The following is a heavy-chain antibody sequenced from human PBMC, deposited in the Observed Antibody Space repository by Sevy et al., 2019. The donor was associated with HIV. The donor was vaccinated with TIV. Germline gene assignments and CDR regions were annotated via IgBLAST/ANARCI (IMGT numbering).Heavy chain of an antibody. Sequence: GGSLRLSCAASGFTFSSYSMNWVRQAPGKGLEWVSSISSSSSYIYYADSVKGRFTISGDNAKNSLYLQMNSLRAEDTAVYYCARDRPLYYDFWSGYYSDYYYYGMDVWGQGTTVTVSS. CDR2: ISSSSSYI. CDR3: ARDRPLYYDFWSGYYSDYYYYGMDV. J-gene: IGHJ6*02. CDR1: GFTFSSYS. D-gene: IGHD3-3*01. V-gene: IGHV3-21*01.